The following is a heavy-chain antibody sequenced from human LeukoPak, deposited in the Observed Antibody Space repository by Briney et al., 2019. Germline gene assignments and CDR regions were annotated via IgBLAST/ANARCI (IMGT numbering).Heavy chain of an antibody. J-gene: IGHJ4*02. CDR3: AHRDVYCSGGSCYFDY. V-gene: IGHV2-5*02. CDR1: RFAPSTSGVG. Sequence: GSGPTLVKPTRTLTLTCTSSRFAPSTSGVGVGWIRQPPGKALEWLAFIYWDDDKGYSPSLKSRLTITKDTSKNQVVLTMTNMDPVDTATYYCAHRDVYCSGGSCYFDYWGQGTLVTVSS. CDR2: IYWDDDK. D-gene: IGHD2-15*01.